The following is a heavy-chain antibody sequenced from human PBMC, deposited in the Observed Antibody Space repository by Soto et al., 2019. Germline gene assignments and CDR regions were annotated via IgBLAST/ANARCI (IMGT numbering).Heavy chain of an antibody. CDR1: GSSISCGDCY. D-gene: IGHD3-22*01. CDR3: ARVVKVDSSFYNTQGFDH. V-gene: IGHV4-30-4*01. J-gene: IGHJ4*01. Sequence: SVTLRFTCSVSGSSISCGDCYWGWSRQPTGQGLGWLGNFDSRRTASYNPSIKSRLTIPVNTSTRQSYLKMCSVSAADPSVYFCARVVKVDSSFYNTQGFDHWGQGTLVTVSS. CDR2: FDSRRTA.